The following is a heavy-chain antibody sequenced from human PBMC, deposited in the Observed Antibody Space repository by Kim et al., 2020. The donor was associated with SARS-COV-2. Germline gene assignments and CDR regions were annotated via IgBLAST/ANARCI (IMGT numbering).Heavy chain of an antibody. CDR3: APHSSTWGDAFDI. CDR1: AGSIGSYY. D-gene: IGHD6-13*01. V-gene: IGHV4-59*13. CDR2: IYYTVST. Sequence: SETLSLTCTVSAGSIGSYYWSWIRHPPGKGLEWIGYIYYTVSTNYNPSLKSRVTISVDTSKNQFSLKLTSVTAADTAVYYCAPHSSTWGDAFDIWGQGT. J-gene: IGHJ3*02.